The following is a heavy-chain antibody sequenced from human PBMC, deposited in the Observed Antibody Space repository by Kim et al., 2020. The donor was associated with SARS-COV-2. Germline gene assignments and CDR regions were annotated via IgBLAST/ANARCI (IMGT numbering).Heavy chain of an antibody. Sequence: QKFQGRVTITADKSTSTAYMELSSLRSEDTAVYYCAREGTMVRGVSAFDIWGQGTMVTVSS. CDR3: AREGTMVRGVSAFDI. J-gene: IGHJ3*02. D-gene: IGHD3-10*01. V-gene: IGHV1-69*04.